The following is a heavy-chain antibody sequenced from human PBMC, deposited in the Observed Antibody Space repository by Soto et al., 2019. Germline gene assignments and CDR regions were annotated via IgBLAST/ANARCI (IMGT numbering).Heavy chain of an antibody. CDR3: ARVYHTIFGVVPYGMDV. D-gene: IGHD3-3*01. Sequence: XSVKVSCKASGYTFTGYYMHWVRQAPVQGLEWMGWINPNSGGTNYAQKFQGRVTMTRDTSISTAYMELSRLRSDDTAVYYCARVYHTIFGVVPYGMDVWGQGTTVTAP. CDR2: INPNSGGT. CDR1: GYTFTGYY. J-gene: IGHJ6*02. V-gene: IGHV1-2*02.